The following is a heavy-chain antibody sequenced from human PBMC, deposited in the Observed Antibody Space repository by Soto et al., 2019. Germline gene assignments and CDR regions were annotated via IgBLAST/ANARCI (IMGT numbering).Heavy chain of an antibody. J-gene: IGHJ4*02. CDR2: ISYDGSNK. Sequence: QVQLVESGGGVVQPGRSLRLSCAASGFTFSSYAMHWVRQAPGKGLEWVAVISYDGSNKYYADSVKGRFTISRDNSKNTLYLQMNSLRAEDTAVYYCARGGYYYVTLYYFDYWGQGTLVTVSS. CDR3: ARGGYYYVTLYYFDY. D-gene: IGHD3-22*01. V-gene: IGHV3-30-3*01. CDR1: GFTFSSYA.